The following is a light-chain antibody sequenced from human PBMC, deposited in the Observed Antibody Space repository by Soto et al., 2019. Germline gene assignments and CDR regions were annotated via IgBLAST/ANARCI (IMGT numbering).Light chain of an antibody. V-gene: IGKV1-9*01. Sequence: DIQLTQSPSFLSASVGDRVTITCRASQGISSFLAGYQQKPGKAPKLLIYAACSLQGGVPSRFSGSGSGTDFTLTISSLQPEDFATYYCQQLNSYPMYTFGQGTKLEIK. CDR1: QGISSF. CDR2: AAC. CDR3: QQLNSYPMYT. J-gene: IGKJ2*01.